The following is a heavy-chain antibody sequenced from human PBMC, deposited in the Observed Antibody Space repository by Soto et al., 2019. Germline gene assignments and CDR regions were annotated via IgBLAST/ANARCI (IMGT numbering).Heavy chain of an antibody. D-gene: IGHD2-2*01. CDR3: ARGVVPAASYYNWFDP. CDR2: IYYSGST. CDR1: GGSISSGGYY. V-gene: IGHV4-31*03. Sequence: QVQLQESGPGLVKPSQTLSLTCTVSGGSISSGGYYWSWIRQHPGKGLVWIGYIYYSGSTYYNPSLKSRVTISVDTSKNQFSLKLSSVTAADTAVYYCARGVVPAASYYNWFDPWRQGTMVTVSS. J-gene: IGHJ5*02.